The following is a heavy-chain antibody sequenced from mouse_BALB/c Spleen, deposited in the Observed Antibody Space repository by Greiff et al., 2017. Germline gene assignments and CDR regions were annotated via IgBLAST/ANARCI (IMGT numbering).Heavy chain of an antibody. V-gene: IGHV5-6-5*01. CDR1: GFTFSSYA. J-gene: IGHJ4*01. Sequence: EVKLMESGGGLVKPGGSLKLSCAASGFTFSSYAMSWVRQTPEKRLEWVASISSGGSTYYPDSVKGRFTISRDNARNILYLQMSSLRSEDTAMYYCARGGYYGSSYGYYAMDYWGQGTSVTVSS. CDR3: ARGGYYGSSYGYYAMDY. D-gene: IGHD1-1*01. CDR2: ISSGGST.